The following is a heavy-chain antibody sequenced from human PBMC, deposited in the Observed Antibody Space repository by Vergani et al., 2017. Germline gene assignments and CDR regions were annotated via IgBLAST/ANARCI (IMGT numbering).Heavy chain of an antibody. J-gene: IGHJ3*02. CDR2: IKQDGSEK. D-gene: IGHD5-12*01. CDR3: ARDLRILLVATCPDI. CDR1: GFTFSSYW. V-gene: IGHV3-7*03. Sequence: EVQLVESGGGLVQPGGSLRLSCAASGFTFSSYWMSWVRQAPGKGLEWVANIKQDGSEKYYVDSVKGRFTISRDNAKNSLYLQMNSLRAEDTAVYYCARDLRILLVATCPDIWGQGTMVTVSS.